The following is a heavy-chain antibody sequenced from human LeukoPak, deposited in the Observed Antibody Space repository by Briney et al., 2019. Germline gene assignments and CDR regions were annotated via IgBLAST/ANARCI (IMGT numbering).Heavy chain of an antibody. Sequence: GGSLRLSCAASGFTFDDYNMHWVRQAPGKGLEWVSSISSSSSYIYYADSVKGRFTISRDNAKNSLYLQMNSLRAEDTAVYYCARVGSGYFEYFQHWGQGTLVTVSS. CDR2: ISSSSSYI. D-gene: IGHD5-12*01. CDR1: GFTFDDYN. V-gene: IGHV3-21*01. CDR3: ARVGSGYFEYFQH. J-gene: IGHJ1*01.